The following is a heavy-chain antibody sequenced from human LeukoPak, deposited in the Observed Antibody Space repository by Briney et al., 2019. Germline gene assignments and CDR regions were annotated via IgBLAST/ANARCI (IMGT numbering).Heavy chain of an antibody. Sequence: ASVKVSCKASGYTFTGSYIHWMRQAPGQGLEWMGRINPNSGGTNYAQKFQGRVTMTRDTSISTAYMELSRLRSDDTAVYYCAREYSGYYFDYWGQGTLVTVSS. D-gene: IGHD5-12*01. CDR2: INPNSGGT. CDR1: GYTFTGSY. CDR3: AREYSGYYFDY. J-gene: IGHJ4*02. V-gene: IGHV1-2*06.